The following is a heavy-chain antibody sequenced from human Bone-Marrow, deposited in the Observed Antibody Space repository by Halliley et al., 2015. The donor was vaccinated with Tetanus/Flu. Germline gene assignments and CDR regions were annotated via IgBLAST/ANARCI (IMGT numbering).Heavy chain of an antibody. CDR3: ARDIEAGAVFDS. J-gene: IGHJ5*01. V-gene: IGHV4-38-2*02. Sequence: TLSLTCDVAGYYISSNYYWGWIRQLPERGLEWIATIHGGGTTSYNPSLKSRVNILVDTSKNQFSLRLNSVTAADTAVYYCARDIEAGAVFDSWGQGTLVTVSS. D-gene: IGHD2-15*01. CDR1: GYYISSNYY. CDR2: IHGGGTT.